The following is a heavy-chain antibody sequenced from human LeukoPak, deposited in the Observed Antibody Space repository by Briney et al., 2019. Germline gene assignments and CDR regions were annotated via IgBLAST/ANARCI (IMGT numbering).Heavy chain of an antibody. Sequence: ASLKVSCKTSGYTFTDYYMHWVRQAPGQGLEWMGWINPNSGGTNYAQKFYARVTMTRDTSNSTAYMELSRLRSDDTAVFYCARITMVRGVIFDWYFDLWGRGTLVTVSS. CDR2: INPNSGGT. J-gene: IGHJ2*01. D-gene: IGHD3-10*01. V-gene: IGHV1-2*02. CDR3: ARITMVRGVIFDWYFDL. CDR1: GYTFTDYY.